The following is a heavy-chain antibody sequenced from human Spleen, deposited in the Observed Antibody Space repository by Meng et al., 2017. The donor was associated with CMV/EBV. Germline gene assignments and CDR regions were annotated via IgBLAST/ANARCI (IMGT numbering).Heavy chain of an antibody. J-gene: IGHJ6*02. CDR2: ISYDGSNK. CDR3: AREDLRITIFGVVIIRGWGMDV. CDR1: GFTFSSYA. V-gene: IGHV3-30-3*01. Sequence: GESLKISCAASGFTFSSYAMHWVRQAPGKGLEWVALISYDGSNKYHADSVKGRFTVSRDNSKNTLYLQMNSLRDEDTAVYYCAREDLRITIFGVVIIRGWGMDVWGQGTTVTVSS. D-gene: IGHD3-3*01.